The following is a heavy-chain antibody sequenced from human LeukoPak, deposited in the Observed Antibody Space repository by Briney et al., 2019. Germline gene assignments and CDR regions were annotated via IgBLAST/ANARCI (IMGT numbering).Heavy chain of an antibody. J-gene: IGHJ4*02. CDR3: ARAEGG. CDR2: IYTCVGT. D-gene: IGHD3-16*01. Sequence: AGGKLLEWVSVIYTCVGTYYADSVKGRFTVSRDKSKNTLYLQMNSLRAEDTAVYYCARAEGGCGQGTMVTVSS. V-gene: IGHV3-53*01.